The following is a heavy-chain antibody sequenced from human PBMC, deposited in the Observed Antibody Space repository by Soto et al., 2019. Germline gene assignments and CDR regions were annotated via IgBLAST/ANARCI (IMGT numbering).Heavy chain of an antibody. J-gene: IGHJ4*02. V-gene: IGHV3-21*01. Sequence: PWWSLRLSCAASVFTFSSYSMNWFRQAPGKGLEWVSSISSSSSYIYYADSVKGRFTISRDNAKNSLYLQMNSLRAEDTAVYYCAGDLRVSHDYWGQGTLVTVSS. CDR1: VFTFSSYS. CDR3: AGDLRVSHDY. CDR2: ISSSSSYI. D-gene: IGHD3-16*01.